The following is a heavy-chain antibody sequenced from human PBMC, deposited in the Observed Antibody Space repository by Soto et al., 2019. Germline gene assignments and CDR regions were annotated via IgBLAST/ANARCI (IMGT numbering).Heavy chain of an antibody. V-gene: IGHV1-2*02. J-gene: IGHJ6*02. Sequence: ASVKVSCKASGYAFTVYYMHCVLQSPVQWLDWMGWINPNSGGTNYAQKFQGRVTMTRDTSISTAYMELSRLRSDDTAVYYCAREPQYYDILTGYPGGMDVWGQGTTVTVSS. CDR3: AREPQYYDILTGYPGGMDV. CDR2: INPNSGGT. CDR1: GYAFTVYY. D-gene: IGHD3-9*01.